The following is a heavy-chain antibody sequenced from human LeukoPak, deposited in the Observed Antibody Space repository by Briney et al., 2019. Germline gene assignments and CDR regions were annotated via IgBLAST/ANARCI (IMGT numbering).Heavy chain of an antibody. D-gene: IGHD3-22*01. CDR3: ARGYDSSGYYFFDY. Sequence: SETLSLTCTISGGSISSYYWSWVRQPPGKGLEWIGYIYYSGGTNYNPSLKSRVTISVDTSKNQFSLKLSSVTAADTAVYYCARGYDSSGYYFFDYWGQGTLVTVSS. CDR2: IYYSGGT. V-gene: IGHV4-59*01. CDR1: GGSISSYY. J-gene: IGHJ4*02.